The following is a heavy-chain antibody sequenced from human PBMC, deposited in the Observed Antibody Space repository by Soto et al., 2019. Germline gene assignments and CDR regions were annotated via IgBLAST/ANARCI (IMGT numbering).Heavy chain of an antibody. CDR1: GGSISISNW. CDR3: ARSSSTSCYYYY. D-gene: IGHD2-2*01. Sequence: SETLSLTCAVSGGSISISNWCSCVRQPPGKGLEWIGEIYHSGSTNYNPSLKSRVTISVDKSKNQFSLKLSSVTAADTAVYYCARSSSTSCYYYYWGQGTLVTVSS. CDR2: IYHSGST. J-gene: IGHJ4*02. V-gene: IGHV4-4*02.